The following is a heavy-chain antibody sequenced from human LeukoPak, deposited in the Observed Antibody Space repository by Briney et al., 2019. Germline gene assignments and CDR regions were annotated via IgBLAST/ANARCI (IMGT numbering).Heavy chain of an antibody. V-gene: IGHV1-18*01. CDR3: ARDVVSDSGSYYDYYYSSMDV. D-gene: IGHD1-26*01. Sequence: ASVKVSCKASGYTFTSYGISWVRQAPGQGLEGVGWIRAYNGNTNYAQKIQGRVTTTTDTSTSTAYMELRSLRSDDTAAYHCARDVVSDSGSYYDYYYSSMDVWGQGTTVTVSS. CDR1: GYTFTSYG. CDR2: IRAYNGNT. J-gene: IGHJ6*02.